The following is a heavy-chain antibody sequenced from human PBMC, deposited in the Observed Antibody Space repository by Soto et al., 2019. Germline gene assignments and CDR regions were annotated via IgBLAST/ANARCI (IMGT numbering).Heavy chain of an antibody. CDR3: AKDTSGILGCGPSGGSCYFVSGYFDY. CDR2: ISWNSGSI. V-gene: IGHV3-9*01. J-gene: IGHJ4*02. CDR1: GFTFDDYA. D-gene: IGHD2-15*01. Sequence: GGSLRLSCAASGFTFDDYAMHWVRQAPGKGLEWVSGISWNSGSIGYADSVKGRFTISRDNAKNSLYLQMNSLRAEDTALYYCAKDTSGILGCGPSGGSCYFVSGYFDYWGQGTLVTVSS.